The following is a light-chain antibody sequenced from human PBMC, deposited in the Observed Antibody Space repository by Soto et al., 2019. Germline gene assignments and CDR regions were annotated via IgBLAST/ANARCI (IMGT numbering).Light chain of an antibody. CDR1: QSISTW. CDR3: QQYDSDWT. Sequence: DIQMTQSPSTLSASVGDRVSITCRASQSISTWLAWYQQKPGKAPKLLIYEASSSESGVPSRFGGSGSGTEFTLTISSLQPDDFATYYCQQYDSDWTFGQGTKVEIK. V-gene: IGKV1-5*03. CDR2: EAS. J-gene: IGKJ1*01.